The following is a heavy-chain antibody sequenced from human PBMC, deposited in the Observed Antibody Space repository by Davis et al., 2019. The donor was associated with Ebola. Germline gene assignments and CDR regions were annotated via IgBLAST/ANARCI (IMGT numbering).Heavy chain of an antibody. Sequence: SVKVSCKASGGTFSSYTISWVRQAPGQGLEWMGRIIPIFGTANYAQKFQGRVTITADESTSTAYMELRSLRSDDTAVYYCARAQFPTTSDHWGQGTLVTVSS. J-gene: IGHJ4*02. CDR3: ARAQFPTTSDH. CDR2: IIPIFGTA. V-gene: IGHV1-69*13. CDR1: GGTFSSYT. D-gene: IGHD1-1*01.